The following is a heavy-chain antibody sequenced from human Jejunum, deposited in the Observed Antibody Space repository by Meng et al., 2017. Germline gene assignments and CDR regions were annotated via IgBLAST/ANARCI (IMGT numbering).Heavy chain of an antibody. CDR3: ARCYGDIFSGDA. CDR2: IWYDDSKK. CDR1: GYTFTSHG. V-gene: IGHV3-33*01. J-gene: IGHJ5*02. D-gene: IGHD3-10*01. Sequence: QVQLVVCGGGVVQPGGSRRPSCATSGYTFTSHGLHWVRQAPGKGLEWVAVIWYDDSKKYYADSVKGRFTISRDDSKNTLYLQMNSLRAEDTAVYYCARCYGDIFSGDAWGRGTLVTVSS.